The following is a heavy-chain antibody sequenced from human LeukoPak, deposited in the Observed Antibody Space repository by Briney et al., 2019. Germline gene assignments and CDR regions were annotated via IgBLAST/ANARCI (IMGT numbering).Heavy chain of an antibody. CDR3: ARLMTTVTTDYYYYYGMDV. Sequence: PGGSLRLSCAASGFTFSSYAMHWVRQAPGKGLEWVAVISYDGSNKYYADSVKGRFTISRDNSKNTLYLQMNSLRAEDTAVYYCARLMTTVTTDYYYYYGMDVWGQGTTVTVSS. CDR1: GFTFSSYA. J-gene: IGHJ6*02. D-gene: IGHD4-17*01. V-gene: IGHV3-30-3*01. CDR2: ISYDGSNK.